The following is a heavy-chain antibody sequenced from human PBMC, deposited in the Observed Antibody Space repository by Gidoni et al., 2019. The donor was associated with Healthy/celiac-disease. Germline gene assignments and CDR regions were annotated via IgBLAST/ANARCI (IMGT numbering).Heavy chain of an antibody. CDR1: GFTFSSYA. CDR3: AKPFRTMIVVDHFDP. V-gene: IGHV3-23*01. J-gene: IGHJ5*02. Sequence: EVQLLESGGGLVQPGGSRRLSCAAPGFTFSSYAMSWVRQAPGKGLEWVSAISGSGGSTYYADSVKGRFTISRDNSKNTLYLQMNSLRAEDTAVYYCAKPFRTMIVVDHFDPWGQGTLVTVSS. D-gene: IGHD3-22*01. CDR2: ISGSGGST.